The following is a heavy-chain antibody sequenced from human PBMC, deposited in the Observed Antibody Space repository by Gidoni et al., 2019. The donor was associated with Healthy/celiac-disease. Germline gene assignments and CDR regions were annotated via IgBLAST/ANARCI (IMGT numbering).Heavy chain of an antibody. V-gene: IGHV2-70*01. CDR2: IAWDDDK. CDR3: ARMQGLYGSGSHYYYYYGMDV. J-gene: IGHJ6*02. CDR1: GFSLSTSGMC. D-gene: IGHD3-10*01. Sequence: QVTLRESGPALVKPTQPLTLTCTFPGFSLSTSGMCVSWIRQPPGKALEWLALIAWDDDKYYSTSLKTRLTISKDTSKNQVVLTMTNMDPVDTATYYCARMQGLYGSGSHYYYYYGMDVWGQGTTVTVSS.